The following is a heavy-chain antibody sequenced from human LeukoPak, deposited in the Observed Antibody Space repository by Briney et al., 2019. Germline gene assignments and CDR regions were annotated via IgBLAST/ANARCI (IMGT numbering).Heavy chain of an antibody. V-gene: IGHV3-9*03. CDR1: GFTFDDYA. J-gene: IGHJ6*03. Sequence: GGSLRLSCAASGFTFDDYAMHWVRQAPGKGLEWVSGISWNSGSIGYADSVKGRFTISRDNAKNSLYLQMNSLRAEDMALYYCAKGIDRDYYYYYYMDVWGKGTTVTVSS. CDR2: ISWNSGSI. CDR3: AKGIDRDYYYYYYMDV. D-gene: IGHD2-15*01.